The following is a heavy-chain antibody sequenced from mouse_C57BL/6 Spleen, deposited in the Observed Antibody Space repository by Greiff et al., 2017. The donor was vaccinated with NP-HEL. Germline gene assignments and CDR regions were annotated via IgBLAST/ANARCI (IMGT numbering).Heavy chain of an antibody. CDR1: GYTFTSYW. V-gene: IGHV1-53*01. J-gene: IGHJ4*01. Sequence: QVQLQQPGTELVKPGASVKLSCKASGYTFTSYWMHWVKQRPGQGLEWIGNINPSNGGTNYNEKFKSKATLTVDKSSSTAYMQLSSLTSEDSAVYYCARTLYGNLYYYAMDYWGQGTSVTVSS. D-gene: IGHD2-1*01. CDR2: INPSNGGT. CDR3: ARTLYGNLYYYAMDY.